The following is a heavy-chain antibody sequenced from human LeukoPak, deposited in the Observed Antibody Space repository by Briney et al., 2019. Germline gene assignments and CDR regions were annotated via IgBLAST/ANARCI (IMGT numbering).Heavy chain of an antibody. D-gene: IGHD4-17*01. CDR1: GGSLSSYY. CDR3: ARGVSYGDYQPFDY. CDR2: IYYSGST. J-gene: IGHJ4*02. Sequence: SETLSLTCTVSGGSLSSYYWSWIRQPPGKGLEWIGYIYYSGSTNYNPSLRSRVTISVDTSKNQFSLKLSSVTAADTAVYYCARGVSYGDYQPFDYWGQGTLVTVSS. V-gene: IGHV4-59*01.